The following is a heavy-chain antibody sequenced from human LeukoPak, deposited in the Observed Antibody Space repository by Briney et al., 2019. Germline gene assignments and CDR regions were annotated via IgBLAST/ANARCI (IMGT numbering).Heavy chain of an antibody. CDR3: ARDPSMVRGENTPYFDY. J-gene: IGHJ4*02. D-gene: IGHD3-10*01. CDR1: RFTFSSYS. CDR2: ISSSSSYI. V-gene: IGHV3-21*04. Sequence: PGGSLRLSCAASRFTFSSYSMNWVRQAPGKGLEWVSSISSSSSYIYYADSVKGRFTISRDNAKNSLYLQMNSLRAEDTAVYYCARDPSMVRGENTPYFDYWGQGTLVTVSS.